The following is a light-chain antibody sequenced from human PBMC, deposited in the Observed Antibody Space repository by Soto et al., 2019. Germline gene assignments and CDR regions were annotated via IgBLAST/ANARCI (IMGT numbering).Light chain of an antibody. V-gene: IGKV3-15*01. J-gene: IGKJ1*01. CDR2: GAS. Sequence: IVMTQSPATLSVSPGERATLSCRASQSVSNNLAWYQQKPGQAPRLLIYGASTRATGIPARFSGSGSVTEFTLTISSLQSEDFALYYCQQYNNWPRTFGQGTKVDIK. CDR1: QSVSNN. CDR3: QQYNNWPRT.